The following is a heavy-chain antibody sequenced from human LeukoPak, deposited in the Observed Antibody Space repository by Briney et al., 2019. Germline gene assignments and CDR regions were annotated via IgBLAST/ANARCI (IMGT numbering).Heavy chain of an antibody. CDR2: IQNDGSNE. D-gene: IGHD2-2*02. CDR3: ARRDIVVVPAAIFGAFDI. CDR1: GFTFSSYG. V-gene: IGHV3-30*12. Sequence: PGGSLRLSCAASGFTFSSYGMHWVRQAPGKGLEWVAYIQNDGSNEQYADSVKGRFSISRDNAKNSLYLQMNSLRAEDTALYYCARRDIVVVPAAIFGAFDIWGQGTMVTVSS. J-gene: IGHJ3*02.